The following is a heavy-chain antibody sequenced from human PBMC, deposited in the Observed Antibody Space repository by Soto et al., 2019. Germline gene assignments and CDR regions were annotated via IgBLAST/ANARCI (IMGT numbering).Heavy chain of an antibody. V-gene: IGHV3-33*01. J-gene: IGHJ5*02. CDR1: GFTFRDYA. Sequence: QVQLVESGGGAVQPGRSLRLSCAASGFTFRDYAMHWVRQAPGKGLEWVALIWYDGSNKYYADSVKGRFTISRDNSKNTLYLQMDSLRAEDTAVYYCVRDPGKTLNWFDPWGQGTLVTVSS. CDR3: VRDPGKTLNWFDP. CDR2: IWYDGSNK.